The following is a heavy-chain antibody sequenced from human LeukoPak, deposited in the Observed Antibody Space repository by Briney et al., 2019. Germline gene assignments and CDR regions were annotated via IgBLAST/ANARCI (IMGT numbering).Heavy chain of an antibody. CDR3: AGLRGRGWFDP. CDR1: GGSFSGYY. Sequence: SETLSLTCAVYGGSFSGYYWSWIRQPPGKGLEWIGEINHSGSTNYNPSLKSRVTISVDTSKNQFSLKLSSVTAADTAVYYCAGLRGRGWFDPWGQGTLVTVSS. J-gene: IGHJ5*02. V-gene: IGHV4-34*01. CDR2: INHSGST.